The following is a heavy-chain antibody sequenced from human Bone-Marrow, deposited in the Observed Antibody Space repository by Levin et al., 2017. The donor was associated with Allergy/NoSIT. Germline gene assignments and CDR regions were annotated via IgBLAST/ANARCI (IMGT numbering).Heavy chain of an antibody. CDR1: GVSITSGSYY. Sequence: KPSETLSLTCTVSGVSITSGSYYWSWIRQPAGTGLEWIGHSYTSGNITYNPSLKSRVTISLDTSKNQFSLKLRSVTAADTAVYYCARVLQYSYYYTDVWGKGTMVTVSS. J-gene: IGHJ6*03. CDR3: ARVLQYSYYYTDV. D-gene: IGHD2-21*01. V-gene: IGHV4-61*09. CDR2: SYTSGNI.